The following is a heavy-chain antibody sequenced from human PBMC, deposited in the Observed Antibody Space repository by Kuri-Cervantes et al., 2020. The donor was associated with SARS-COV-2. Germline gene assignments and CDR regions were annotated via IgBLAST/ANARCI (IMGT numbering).Heavy chain of an antibody. Sequence: ESLKISCTVSGYSISSGCYWGWIRQPPGKGLEWIGSIYHSGSTYYNPSLKSRVTISLDRSKSQFSLNLDSVTAADTAVYYCARGEYSYAPDFDSWGQGTLVTVSS. V-gene: IGHV4-38-2*02. J-gene: IGHJ4*02. CDR3: ARGEYSYAPDFDS. CDR2: IYHSGST. D-gene: IGHD3-16*01. CDR1: GYSISSGCY.